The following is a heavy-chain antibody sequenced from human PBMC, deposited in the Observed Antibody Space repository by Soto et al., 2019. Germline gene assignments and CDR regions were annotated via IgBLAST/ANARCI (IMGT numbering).Heavy chain of an antibody. J-gene: IGHJ4*02. CDR2: INPSGGST. CDR1: GYTFTSYY. D-gene: IGHD2-2*01. V-gene: IGHV1-46*03. CDR3: AIYCSSTSCYSAYFDY. Sequence: QVQLVQSGAEVKKPGASVKVSCKASGYTFTSYYMHWVRQAPGQGLEWMGIINPSGGSTSYAQKFQGRVTMTRDTSTSIVYMELSSLRSVDTAVYYCAIYCSSTSCYSAYFDYWGQGTLVTVSS.